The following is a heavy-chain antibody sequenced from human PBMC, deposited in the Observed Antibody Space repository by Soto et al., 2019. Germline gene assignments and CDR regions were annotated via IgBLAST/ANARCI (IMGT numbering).Heavy chain of an antibody. J-gene: IGHJ5*02. CDR2: IIPILGIA. V-gene: IGHV1-69*04. CDR1: GGTFSSYT. CDR3: ARDPRGGSSSWYWFDP. D-gene: IGHD6-13*01. Sequence: ASVKVSCKASGGTFSSYTISWVRQAPGQGLEWMGRIIPILGIANYAQKFQGRVTITADKSTSTAYMELSSLRSEDTAVYYCARDPRGGSSSWYWFDPWGQGTLVTVSS.